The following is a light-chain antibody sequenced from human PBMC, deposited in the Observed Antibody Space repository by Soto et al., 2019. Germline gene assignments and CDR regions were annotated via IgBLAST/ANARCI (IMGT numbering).Light chain of an antibody. CDR2: STS. CDR1: PSVGSSY. CDR3: QQYDSPIWT. Sequence: ENVLTQSPGTLSLSPGERATLSCRASPSVGSSYLAWYQQKPVQAPRLHLYSTSSRATGIPARLSGGGSGTDFTLTISRLEPEDVAVYYAQQYDSPIWTFGQGTKVEIK. J-gene: IGKJ1*01. V-gene: IGKV3-20*01.